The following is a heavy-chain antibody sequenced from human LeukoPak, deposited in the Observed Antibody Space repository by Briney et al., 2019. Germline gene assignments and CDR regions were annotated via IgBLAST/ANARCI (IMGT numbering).Heavy chain of an antibody. CDR2: INPTSGGT. CDR1: GYTFTGYY. Sequence: SVKVSCKASGYTFTGYYLHWVRQAPGQGLEWMGWINPTSGGTNYAQKFQDRVTMTRDTSISTAYMELSRLRSDDTAVYYCARSPHILTGENFDYWGQGTLVTVSS. D-gene: IGHD3-9*01. V-gene: IGHV1-2*02. J-gene: IGHJ4*02. CDR3: ARSPHILTGENFDY.